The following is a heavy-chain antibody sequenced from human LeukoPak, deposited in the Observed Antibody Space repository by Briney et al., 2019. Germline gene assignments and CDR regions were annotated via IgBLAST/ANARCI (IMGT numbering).Heavy chain of an antibody. D-gene: IGHD6-19*01. V-gene: IGHV3-48*01. Sequence: PGGSLRLSCAASGFTFSSYSMNWVRQAPGKGLEWVSYISSSSTIYYADSVKGRFTISRDNAKNSLYLQMNSLRAEDTALYYCAKDLRPVAGSIGYWGQGTLVTVSS. CDR1: GFTFSSYS. J-gene: IGHJ4*02. CDR3: AKDLRPVAGSIGY. CDR2: ISSSSTI.